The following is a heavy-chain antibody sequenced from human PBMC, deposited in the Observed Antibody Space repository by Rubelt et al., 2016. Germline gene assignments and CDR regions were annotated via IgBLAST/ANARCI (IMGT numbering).Heavy chain of an antibody. CDR1: GGSFSGYY. Sequence: QVQLQQWGAGLLKPSETLSLTCAVYGGSFSGYYWSWIRQPPGKGLEWIGSIFYSGSTYYHPSLTSRVTIPVDTSKNQFSRKLGSVTAADTAVYYWARHLDRYYYYYMDVLGKGTTVTVSS. J-gene: IGHJ6*03. CDR2: IFYSGST. D-gene: IGHD2-2*03. V-gene: IGHV4-34*12. CDR3: ARHLDRYYYYYMDV.